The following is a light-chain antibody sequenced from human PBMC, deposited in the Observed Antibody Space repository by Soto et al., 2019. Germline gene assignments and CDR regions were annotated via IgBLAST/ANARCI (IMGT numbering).Light chain of an antibody. J-gene: IGLJ1*01. Sequence: QSALTQPASVSGSPGQSITISCTGTSSDVGGYNYVSSYQHHAGKAPRLMIYASSNRPAGVSHRFSGSRSGNTASLTISGLQAEDEADYYCSSYTSGTTLYVFGTGTKLTVL. CDR1: SSDVGGYNY. CDR2: ASS. CDR3: SSYTSGTTLYV. V-gene: IGLV2-14*01.